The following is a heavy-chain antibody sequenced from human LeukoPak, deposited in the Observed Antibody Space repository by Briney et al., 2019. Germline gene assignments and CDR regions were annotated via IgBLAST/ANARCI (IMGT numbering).Heavy chain of an antibody. J-gene: IGHJ4*02. D-gene: IGHD6-13*01. CDR1: GFTFSSYG. CDR3: AREFPGTAGTFDY. CDR2: IWYDGSNK. V-gene: IGHV3-33*01. Sequence: GGSLRLSCAASGFTFSSYGMHWVRQAPGKGLEGVAVIWYDGSNKYYADSVKGRFTISRDNSKNTLYLQMNSLRAEDTAVYYCAREFPGTAGTFDYWGQGTLVTVSS.